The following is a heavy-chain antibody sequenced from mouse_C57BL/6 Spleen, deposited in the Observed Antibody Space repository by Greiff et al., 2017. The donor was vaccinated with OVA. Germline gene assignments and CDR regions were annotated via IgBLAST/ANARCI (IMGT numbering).Heavy chain of an antibody. J-gene: IGHJ2*01. CDR3: AGRSSGYFDY. D-gene: IGHD3-2*02. Sequence: EVKVVESGGGLVKPGGSLKLSCAASGFTFSDYGMHWVRQAPEKGLEWVAYISSGSSTIYYADTVKGRFTISRDNAKNTLFLQMTSLRSEDTAMYYCAGRSSGYFDYWGQGTTLTVSS. V-gene: IGHV5-17*01. CDR2: ISSGSSTI. CDR1: GFTFSDYG.